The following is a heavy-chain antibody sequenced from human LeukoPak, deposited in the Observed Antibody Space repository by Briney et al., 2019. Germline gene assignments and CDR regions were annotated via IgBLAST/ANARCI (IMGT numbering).Heavy chain of an antibody. Sequence: PGGSLRLSCAASGFTLSNVWMSWVRQAPGKGLEWVARISGSSFNYINYADSVKGRFTVSRDNARNSLYLQMNSLRVEDTGVYYCARGDDYLPFDHWGQGNLVTVSS. J-gene: IGHJ5*02. CDR2: ISGSSFNYI. D-gene: IGHD2/OR15-2a*01. V-gene: IGHV3-21*01. CDR1: GFTLSNVW. CDR3: ARGDDYLPFDH.